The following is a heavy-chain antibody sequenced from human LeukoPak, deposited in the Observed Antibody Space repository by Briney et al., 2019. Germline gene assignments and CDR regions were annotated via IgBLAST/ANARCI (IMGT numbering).Heavy chain of an antibody. Sequence: PGRSLRLSCAASGFTFSSYAMHWVRQAPGKGLEWVAVISYDGSNKYYADSEKGRFTIPRDNSKNTLYLQMNSLRAEDTAVYYCAREDCSGGSCYVYYYYYGMDVWGQGTTVTVSS. V-gene: IGHV3-30-3*01. CDR1: GFTFSSYA. CDR3: AREDCSGGSCYVYYYYYGMDV. J-gene: IGHJ6*02. CDR2: ISYDGSNK. D-gene: IGHD2-15*01.